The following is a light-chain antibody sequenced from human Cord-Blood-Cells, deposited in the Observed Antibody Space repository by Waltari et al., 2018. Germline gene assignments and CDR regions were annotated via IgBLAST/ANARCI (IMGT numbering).Light chain of an antibody. CDR3: SSYTSSSTRV. Sequence: QSALTQPASVSGSPGQSITISCTGTSSDVVGYNYVSWYQQHPGKAPKLMIYDVSNRPSGGSNRFSGSKSGNTASLTISGLQAEDEADYYCSSYTSSSTRVFGGGTKLTVL. V-gene: IGLV2-14*03. J-gene: IGLJ3*02. CDR2: DVS. CDR1: SSDVVGYNY.